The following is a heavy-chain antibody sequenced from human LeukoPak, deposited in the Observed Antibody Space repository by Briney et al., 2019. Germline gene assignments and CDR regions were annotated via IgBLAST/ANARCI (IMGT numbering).Heavy chain of an antibody. Sequence: PGGSLRLSRAASGFTFGSYAMHWVRQAPGKGLEWVAVISYDGSNKYYADSVKGRFTISRDNSKNTLYLQMNSLRAEDTAVYYCARAGFQWELLAPYWGQGTLVTVSS. D-gene: IGHD1-26*01. V-gene: IGHV3-30-3*01. CDR3: ARAGFQWELLAPY. CDR1: GFTFGSYA. J-gene: IGHJ4*02. CDR2: ISYDGSNK.